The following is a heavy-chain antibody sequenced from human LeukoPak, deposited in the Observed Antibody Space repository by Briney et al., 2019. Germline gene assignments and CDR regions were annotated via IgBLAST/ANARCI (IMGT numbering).Heavy chain of an antibody. CDR2: ISAYNGNT. D-gene: IGHD6-13*01. CDR3: ATDHEYSSSWYVPDGDAFDI. CDR1: GYTFTSYG. J-gene: IGHJ3*02. V-gene: IGHV1-18*01. Sequence: ASVKVSCKASGYTFTSYGISWVRQAPGQGLEWMGWISAYNGNTNYAQKLQGRVTMTTDTSTSTAYMELSSLRSEDTAVYYCATDHEYSSSWYVPDGDAFDIWGQGTMVTVSS.